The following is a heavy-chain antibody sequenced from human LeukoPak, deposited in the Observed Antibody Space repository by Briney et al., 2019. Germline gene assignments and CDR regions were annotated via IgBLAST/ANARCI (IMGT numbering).Heavy chain of an antibody. Sequence: SETLSLTCTVSDYSISSGYYWGWIRPSPGKGLEWIGSISGSGITYYNPSLKSRVTISVDTSKNQFSLKLSPVTAADTAVYYCARDGYTQGYFDYWGQGTLVTVSS. CDR1: DYSISSGYY. CDR3: ARDGYTQGYFDY. CDR2: ISGSGIT. V-gene: IGHV4-38-2*02. J-gene: IGHJ4*02. D-gene: IGHD5-24*01.